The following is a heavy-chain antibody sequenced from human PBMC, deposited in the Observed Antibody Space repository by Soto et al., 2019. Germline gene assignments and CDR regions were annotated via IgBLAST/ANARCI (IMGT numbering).Heavy chain of an antibody. D-gene: IGHD2-2*01. J-gene: IGHJ6*02. CDR1: GFTFTNYA. V-gene: IGHV3-23*01. CDR2: LSSGGTGT. Sequence: GSLRLSCAASGFTFTNYALHWVRQAPGKGLEWVSSLSSGGTGTYSADAVQGRFTISSDKSRNTVYLQMSSLRAEDTAVYYCERGRHHQGMDVWGQGTTVTVAS. CDR3: ERGRHHQGMDV.